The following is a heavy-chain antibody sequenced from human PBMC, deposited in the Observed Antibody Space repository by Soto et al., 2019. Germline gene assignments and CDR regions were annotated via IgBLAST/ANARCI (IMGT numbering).Heavy chain of an antibody. Sequence: QVQLQESGPGLVKPSETLSLTCTVSGYSIRSYYWCWIRQPPGKGLEWIGYIYDSGSTNYNPSLTSPFTISVDVSKNQYSQTFTSVSAADMAVYFYPRSRILYGDYDAWYFDLWRPGTLVNVS. J-gene: IGHJ2*01. CDR2: IYDSGST. CDR3: PRSRILYGDYDAWYFDL. D-gene: IGHD4-17*01. CDR1: GYSIRSYY. V-gene: IGHV4-59*01.